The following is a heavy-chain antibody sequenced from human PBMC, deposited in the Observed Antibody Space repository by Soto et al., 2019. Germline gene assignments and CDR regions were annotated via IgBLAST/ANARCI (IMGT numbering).Heavy chain of an antibody. D-gene: IGHD6-13*01. Sequence: PGGSLRLSCAASGVTFSSYAMNWVRQAPGKGLEWVSGISGSGGSTDYADSVKGRFTISRDNSKNTLYLQMNSLRAEDTAVYYCATPSSSWRTRRALDAFHIWGQGTIVTVS. CDR2: ISGSGGST. J-gene: IGHJ3*02. CDR3: ATPSSSWRTRRALDAFHI. CDR1: GVTFSSYA. V-gene: IGHV3-23*01.